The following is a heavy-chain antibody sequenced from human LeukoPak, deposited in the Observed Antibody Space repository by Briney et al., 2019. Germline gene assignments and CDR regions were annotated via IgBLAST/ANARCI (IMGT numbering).Heavy chain of an antibody. D-gene: IGHD6-13*01. J-gene: IGHJ2*01. Sequence: SETLSLTCTVSGGSISSSSYYWGWIRQPPGKGLEWIGSIYYSGSTYYDPSLKSRVTISVDTSKNQFSLKLSSVTAADTAVYYCARHIRRIRYKQQLTYFDLWGRGTLVTVSS. CDR2: IYYSGST. CDR1: GGSISSSSYY. CDR3: ARHIRRIRYKQQLTYFDL. V-gene: IGHV4-39*01.